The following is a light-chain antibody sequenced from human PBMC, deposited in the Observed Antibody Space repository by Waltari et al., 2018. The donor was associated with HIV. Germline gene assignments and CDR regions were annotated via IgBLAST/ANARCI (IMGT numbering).Light chain of an antibody. V-gene: IGKV4-1*01. J-gene: IGKJ4*02. CDR3: QQYYSTPLT. CDR1: QSDLYSSNNKNY. CDR2: CAS. Sequence: DIVMTQSPDSLAVSLGARATINCQYSQSDLYSSNNKNYLAWYQQKPGQPPKLRTYCASTRESGVPHRFSGGGSGTDFTPTISSLQAEDVAVYYCQQYYSTPLTFGGGTKVEIK.